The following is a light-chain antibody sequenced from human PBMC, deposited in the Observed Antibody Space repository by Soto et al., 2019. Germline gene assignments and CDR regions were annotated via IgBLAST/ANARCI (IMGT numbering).Light chain of an antibody. CDR1: RDISSS. CDR3: QKYNSAPNT. CDR2: AAS. V-gene: IGKV1-27*01. J-gene: IGKJ2*01. Sequence: DVQMTQSPSSLSASVGDRVTITCRASRDISSSLAWYQQKPGKVPKLLIYAASTLHAGVQSRFSGSGSGTFFTLTINSLQPEDVATYYCQKYNSAPNTVGRGTRLDIK.